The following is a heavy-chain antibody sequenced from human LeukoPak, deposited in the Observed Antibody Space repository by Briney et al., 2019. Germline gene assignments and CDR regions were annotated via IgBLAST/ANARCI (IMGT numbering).Heavy chain of an antibody. J-gene: IGHJ5*02. CDR3: ARPVPSRLGWFDP. V-gene: IGHV4-39*01. Sequence: SETLSLTCTVSGGSISHTNYYWGWIRQPPGKGLEWIGSLYFSGSTYYSSSLKSRVTISVDTSKNQFSLKLSSVTAADTAVYYCARPVPSRLGWFDPWGQGTLVTVSS. CDR1: GGSISHTNYY. CDR2: LYFSGST. D-gene: IGHD1-1*01.